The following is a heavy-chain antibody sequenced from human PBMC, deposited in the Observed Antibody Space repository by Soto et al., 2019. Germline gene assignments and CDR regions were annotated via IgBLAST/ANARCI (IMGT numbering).Heavy chain of an antibody. D-gene: IGHD4-4*01. V-gene: IGHV1-46*04. J-gene: IGHJ4*02. CDR1: GYTFSTYY. CDR2: INPSGGST. Sequence: QVQLVQSGAEVKKPGASVKVSCKASGYTFSTYYMHWVRQAPGQGYEWMGIINPSGGSTTYAQKLPGRVTMSRDTSTTTVYMELSRLRTEDTAVYYCERYDYNGYYFDYWGQGTLVTVSS. CDR3: ERYDYNGYYFDY.